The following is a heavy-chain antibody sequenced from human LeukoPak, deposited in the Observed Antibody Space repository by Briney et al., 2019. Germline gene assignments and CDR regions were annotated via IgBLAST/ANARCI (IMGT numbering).Heavy chain of an antibody. V-gene: IGHV4-39*01. J-gene: IGHJ4*02. Sequence: NPSETLSLTCTVSGGSISSSSYYWGWIRQPPGKGLEWIGSIYYSGSTYYNPSLKSRVTISVDTSKNQFSLKLSSVTAADTAVYYCARGEYSYGLLYYFDYWGQGTLVTVSS. CDR2: IYYSGST. D-gene: IGHD5-18*01. CDR1: GGSISSSSYY. CDR3: ARGEYSYGLLYYFDY.